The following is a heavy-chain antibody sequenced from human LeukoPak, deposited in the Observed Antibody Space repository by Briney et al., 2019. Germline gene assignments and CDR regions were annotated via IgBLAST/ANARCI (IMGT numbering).Heavy chain of an antibody. V-gene: IGHV3-30*02. J-gene: IGHJ4*02. CDR1: GFTFSTYG. CDR2: IRSDGSDK. D-gene: IGHD4-23*01. Sequence: GGSLRLSCAASGFTFSTYGMYWVRQAPGKGLEWVAFIRSDGSDKYYADSVKGRFTISRDNSKNTLYLQMNSLRAEDTAVYYCAKVESVGTMDYWGQGTLVTVSS. CDR3: AKVESVGTMDY.